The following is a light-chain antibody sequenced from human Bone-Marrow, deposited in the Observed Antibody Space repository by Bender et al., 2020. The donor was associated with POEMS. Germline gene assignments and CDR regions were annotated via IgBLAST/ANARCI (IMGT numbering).Light chain of an antibody. CDR1: SNDVGNYNY. Sequence: QSALTQPASVSGSPGQSITISCTGTSNDVGNYNYVSWYQQFRGKAPKLLIYDVTKRPSGVSHRFSGSKSGNTASLTISGLQTEDEADYYCSSFTRSSTWVFGGGTTLTVL. V-gene: IGLV2-14*01. CDR3: SSFTRSSTWV. J-gene: IGLJ3*02. CDR2: DVT.